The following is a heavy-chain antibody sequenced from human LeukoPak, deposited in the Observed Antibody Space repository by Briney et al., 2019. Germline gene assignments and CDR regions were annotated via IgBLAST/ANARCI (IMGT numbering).Heavy chain of an antibody. V-gene: IGHV3-30*18. J-gene: IGHJ4*02. D-gene: IGHD3-22*01. CDR1: GFTFSSYG. CDR3: AKSTEYYYDSSPADY. Sequence: PGRSLRLSCAASGFTFSSYGMHWVRQAPGKELEWVAVISYDGSNKYYADSVKGRFTISRDNSKNTLYLQMNSLRAEDTAVYYCAKSTEYYYDSSPADYWGQGTLVTVSS. CDR2: ISYDGSNK.